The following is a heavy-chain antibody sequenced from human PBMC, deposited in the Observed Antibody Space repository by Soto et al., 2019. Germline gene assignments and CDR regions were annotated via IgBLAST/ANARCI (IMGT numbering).Heavy chain of an antibody. V-gene: IGHV2-5*02. Sequence: SGPTLVNPTQTLTLTCTFSGFSLSTSGVGVGWIRQPPGKALEWLALIYWDDDKRYSPSLKSRLTITKDTSKNQVVLTMTNMDPVDTATYYCARTYDILTGLDYWGQGTLVTVPQ. CDR1: GFSLSTSGVG. J-gene: IGHJ4*02. CDR2: IYWDDDK. D-gene: IGHD3-9*01. CDR3: ARTYDILTGLDY.